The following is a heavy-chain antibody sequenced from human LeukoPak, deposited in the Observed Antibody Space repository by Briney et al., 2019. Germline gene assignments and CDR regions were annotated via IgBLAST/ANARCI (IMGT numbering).Heavy chain of an antibody. D-gene: IGHD1-26*01. V-gene: IGHV3-21*01. CDR3: ARDRVWDLPLPLDS. CDR1: GFTFSTYS. CDR2: ITSSGSDK. Sequence: GGSLRLSCAASGFTFSTYSMNWVRQAPGKGLEWVSSITSSGSDKYYADSVEGRFTISRDNTKNSLYLQMNSLRAEDTAVYYCARDRVWDLPLPLDSWGQGTLVTVSS. J-gene: IGHJ4*02.